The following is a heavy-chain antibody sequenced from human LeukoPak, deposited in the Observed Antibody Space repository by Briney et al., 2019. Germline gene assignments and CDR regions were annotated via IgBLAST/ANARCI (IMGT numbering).Heavy chain of an antibody. J-gene: IGHJ4*02. D-gene: IGHD6-19*01. V-gene: IGHV1-2*02. CDR2: INSNSGGT. CDR3: ARDLLGIAVAGPDLYYFDY. CDR1: GYTFTGYY. Sequence: ASVRVSCKASGYTFTGYYMHWVRQAPGQGLEWMGWINSNSGGTNYAQKFQGRVTMTRDTSISTAYMELSRLRSDDTAVYYCARDLLGIAVAGPDLYYFDYWGQGTLVTVSS.